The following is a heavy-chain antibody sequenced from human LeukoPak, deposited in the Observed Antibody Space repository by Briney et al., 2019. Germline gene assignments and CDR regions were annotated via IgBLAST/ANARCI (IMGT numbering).Heavy chain of an antibody. CDR2: ISSSSSYI. CDR1: GFTFNSYS. V-gene: IGHV3-21*01. D-gene: IGHD3-10*01. CDR3: ARDYYGSGSYSSYFDY. Sequence: GGSLRLSCAASGFTFNSYSMNWVRQAPGKGLEWVSSISSSSSYIYYADSVKGRFTISRDNAKNSLYLQMNSLRAEDTAVYYCARDYYGSGSYSSYFDYWGQGTLVTVSS. J-gene: IGHJ4*02.